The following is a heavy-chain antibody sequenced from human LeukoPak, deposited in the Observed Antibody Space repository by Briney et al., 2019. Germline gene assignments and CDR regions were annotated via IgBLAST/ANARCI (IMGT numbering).Heavy chain of an antibody. CDR1: GFTFGDYA. CDR3: VGGSFFDY. J-gene: IGHJ4*02. CDR2: IRSKTYGGTT. V-gene: IGHV3-49*04. Sequence: PGGSLRLSCTTSGFTFGDYAMSWVRQAPGKGLEWVGFIRSKTYGGTTEYAASVKGRFTISRDDSKSIAYLQMNSLKTEDTAVYCCVGGSFFDYWGQGTLVTVSS. D-gene: IGHD1-26*01.